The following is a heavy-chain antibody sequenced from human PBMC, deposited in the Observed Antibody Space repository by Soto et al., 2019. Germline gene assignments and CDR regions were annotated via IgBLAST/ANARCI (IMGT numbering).Heavy chain of an antibody. V-gene: IGHV3-48*02. Sequence: EVQLVESGGGLVQPGGSLRLSCAASGLTFSSYSMNWLRQAPGKGLERVSYISSSSSTIFYADSVKGRFTISRDNAKNSLYLQMNSLRDEDTAVYYCARDGGGWNYFAYWGQGTLVTVSS. J-gene: IGHJ4*02. D-gene: IGHD6-19*01. CDR3: ARDGGGWNYFAY. CDR1: GLTFSSYS. CDR2: ISSSSSTI.